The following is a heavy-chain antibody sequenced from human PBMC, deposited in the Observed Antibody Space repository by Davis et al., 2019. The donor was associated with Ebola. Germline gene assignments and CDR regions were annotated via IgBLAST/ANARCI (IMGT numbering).Heavy chain of an antibody. CDR1: GFTFSSYA. CDR3: ARALNLYSSSWYYYYGMDV. D-gene: IGHD6-13*01. V-gene: IGHV3-9*01. CDR2: ISWNSDSI. Sequence: SLKISCAASGFTFSSYAMHWVRQAPGKGLEWVSSISWNSDSIGYADSVKGRFTISRDNAKSSLYLQMNSLRAEDTAVYYCARALNLYSSSWYYYYGMDVWGQGTTVTVSS. J-gene: IGHJ6*02.